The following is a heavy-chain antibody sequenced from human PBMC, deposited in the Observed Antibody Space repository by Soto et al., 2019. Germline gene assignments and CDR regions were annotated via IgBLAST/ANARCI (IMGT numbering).Heavy chain of an antibody. D-gene: IGHD2-2*01. CDR1: GFTFSTYW. J-gene: IGHJ6*02. CDR3: AREGRVVPYPIKYYYAMDV. Sequence: EVQLVESGGGLVQPGGSLRLSCAASGFTFSTYWMSWVRQAPGKGLEWVANVKQDGSEKYYVDSVKGRFTISRDNAKNSLYLQMNSLRVEDTAVYYCAREGRVVPYPIKYYYAMDVWGQGTTVTVSS. CDR2: VKQDGSEK. V-gene: IGHV3-7*05.